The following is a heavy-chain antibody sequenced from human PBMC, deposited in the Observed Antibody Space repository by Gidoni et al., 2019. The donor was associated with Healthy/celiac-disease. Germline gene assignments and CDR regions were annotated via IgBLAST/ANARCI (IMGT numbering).Heavy chain of an antibody. V-gene: IGHV3-53*04. Sequence: EVQLVESGGGLVQPGGSLRLSCAASGFTVSSHYMSWVRQAPGKGREWVSVIYSGGSTSSADSVKGRFTISRHNSKNTLYLQMNSLRAEDTAVYYCAGGYCSGGSCYSGNYYYYYGMDVWGQGTTVTVSS. CDR1: GFTVSSHY. J-gene: IGHJ6*02. D-gene: IGHD2-15*01. CDR2: IYSGGST. CDR3: AGGYCSGGSCYSGNYYYYYGMDV.